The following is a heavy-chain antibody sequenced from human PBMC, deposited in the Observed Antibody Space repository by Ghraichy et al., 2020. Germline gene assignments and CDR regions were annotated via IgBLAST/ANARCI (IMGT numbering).Heavy chain of an antibody. J-gene: IGHJ5*02. V-gene: IGHV5-51*01. CDR1: GYSFTSYW. CDR2: IYPGDSDT. D-gene: IGHD2-2*01. Sequence: GESLNISCKGSGYSFTSYWIGWVRQMPGKGLEWMGIIYPGDSDTRYSPSFQGQVTISADKSISTAYLQWSSLKASDTAMYYCARGGRYCSSTSCYGGWFDPWGQGTLVTVSS. CDR3: ARGGRYCSSTSCYGGWFDP.